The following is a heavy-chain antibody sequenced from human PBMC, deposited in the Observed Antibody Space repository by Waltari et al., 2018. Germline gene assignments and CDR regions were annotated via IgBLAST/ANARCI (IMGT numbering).Heavy chain of an antibody. CDR2: INPSGGDT. CDR1: GYTFSYYY. Sequence: QVQLVQSGAEVKKPGASVKVSCTASGYTFSYYYIHWVRQAPGQGLEWMGLINPSGGDTNDAKKFQGRVTMTSDTSTRTVYLELSSLRSEDTAVYYCTREWDGDFWFDPWGQGTLVTVSS. D-gene: IGHD4-17*01. J-gene: IGHJ5*02. V-gene: IGHV1-46*03. CDR3: TREWDGDFWFDP.